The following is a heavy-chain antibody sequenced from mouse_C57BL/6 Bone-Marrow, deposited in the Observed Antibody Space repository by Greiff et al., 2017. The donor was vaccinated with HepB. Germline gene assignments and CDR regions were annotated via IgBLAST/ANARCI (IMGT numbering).Heavy chain of an antibody. Sequence: EVQLQQSGTVLARPGASVKMSCKTSGYTFTSYWMHWVKQRPGQGLEWIGAIYPGNSDTSYNQKFKGKAKLTAVTSASTAYMELSSLTNEDSAVYYCTSPNLSHWYFDVWGTGTTVTVSS. CDR2: IYPGNSDT. V-gene: IGHV1-5*01. CDR3: TSPNLSHWYFDV. J-gene: IGHJ1*03. CDR1: GYTFTSYW. D-gene: IGHD1-1*01.